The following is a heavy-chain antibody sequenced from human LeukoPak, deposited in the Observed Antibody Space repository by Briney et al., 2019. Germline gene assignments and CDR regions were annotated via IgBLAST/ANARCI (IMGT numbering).Heavy chain of an antibody. J-gene: IGHJ6*03. CDR2: IIPIFGTA. CDR3: ATDAWRTLYGSGSYYHYMDV. D-gene: IGHD3-10*01. Sequence: SVKVSCKASGGTFSSYAISWVRQAPGQGLEWMGGIIPIFGTANYAQKFQGRVTITADESTSTAYMELSSLRSEDTAVYYCATDAWRTLYGSGSYYHYMDVWGKGTTVTISS. V-gene: IGHV1-69*13. CDR1: GGTFSSYA.